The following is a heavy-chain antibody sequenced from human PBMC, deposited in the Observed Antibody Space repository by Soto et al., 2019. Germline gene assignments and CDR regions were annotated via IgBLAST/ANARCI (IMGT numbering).Heavy chain of an antibody. J-gene: IGHJ6*02. CDR2: FDPEDGET. CDR3: ARDLPTMDV. CDR1: GYTLTELS. V-gene: IGHV1-24*01. Sequence: ASVKVSCKVSGYTLTELSMHWVRQAPGKGLEWMGGFDPEDGETIYAQKFQGRVTMTTDTSTSTAYMELRSLRSDDTAVYYCARDLPTMDVWGQGTTVTVSS.